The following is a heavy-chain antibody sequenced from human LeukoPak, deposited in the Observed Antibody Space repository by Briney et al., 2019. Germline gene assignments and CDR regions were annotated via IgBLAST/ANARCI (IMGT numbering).Heavy chain of an antibody. J-gene: IGHJ4*02. V-gene: IGHV4-61*02. CDR1: GGSISSGSYY. Sequence: PSETLSLTCTVSGGSISSGSYYWSWIRQPAGKGLEWIGRIYTSGSTNYNPSLKSRVTISVDTSKNQLSLKLSSVTAADTAVYYCARGDYDFWSGYLDYWGQGTLVTVSS. CDR2: IYTSGST. CDR3: ARGDYDFWSGYLDY. D-gene: IGHD3-3*01.